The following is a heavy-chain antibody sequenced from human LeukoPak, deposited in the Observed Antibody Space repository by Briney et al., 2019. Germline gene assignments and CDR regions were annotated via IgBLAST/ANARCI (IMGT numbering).Heavy chain of an antibody. CDR1: GGSXSSYY. J-gene: IGHJ5*02. V-gene: IGHV4-4*07. CDR2: IYTSGST. Sequence: LSLTXTVSGGSXSSYYWSWIRQPAGKGLEWIGRIYTSGSTNYNPSLKSRLTMSVDTSKNQFSLKLSSVTAADTAVYYCAREAYADYVFSAWFDPWGQGTLVTVSS. D-gene: IGHD4-17*01. CDR3: AREAYADYVFSAWFDP.